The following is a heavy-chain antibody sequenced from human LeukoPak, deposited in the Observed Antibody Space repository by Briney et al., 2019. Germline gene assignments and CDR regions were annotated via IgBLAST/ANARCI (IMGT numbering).Heavy chain of an antibody. CDR3: ARDRILTGFGNDAFDI. V-gene: IGHV3-74*01. Sequence: GGSLRLSCAASGFTFSIFWMHWVRQAPGKGLVWVSRINSDGSSTSYADSVKGRFTISRDNAKNTLYLQMNSLRAEDTAVYYCARDRILTGFGNDAFDIWGQGTMVTVSS. CDR2: INSDGSST. CDR1: GFTFSIFW. D-gene: IGHD3-9*01. J-gene: IGHJ3*02.